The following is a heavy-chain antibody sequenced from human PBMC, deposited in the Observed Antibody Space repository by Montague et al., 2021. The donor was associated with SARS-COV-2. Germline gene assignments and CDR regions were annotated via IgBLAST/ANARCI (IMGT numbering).Heavy chain of an antibody. CDR3: RVVPAGIPKGPNFYYMDV. Sequence: SDCQSLVYAVYGGSFSGYSWSWIRQPPGKGLEWIGQIYHSGSTNYNPSLKSRVTISVDTSKNQFSLKLSSVTAADTALYYCRVVPAGIPKGPNFYYMDVWGKGTTVTVSS. D-gene: IGHD2-2*02. J-gene: IGHJ6*03. CDR2: IYHSGST. V-gene: IGHV4-34*01. CDR1: GGSFSGYS.